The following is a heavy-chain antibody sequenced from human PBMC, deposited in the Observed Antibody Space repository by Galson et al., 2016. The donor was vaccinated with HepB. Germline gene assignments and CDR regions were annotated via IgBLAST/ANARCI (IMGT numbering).Heavy chain of an antibody. D-gene: IGHD1-26*01. V-gene: IGHV3-48*02. CDR3: ASGRRGSYSSNQRDYYFDY. Sequence: SLRLSCAASGFTFGSYNMNWVRQAPGKGLDWVSYISSGGSIAYYADSVRSRFTISRDNAQNSLYLQMNSLRDEDTAVYYCASGRRGSYSSNQRDYYFDYWGQGSLVTVSS. J-gene: IGHJ4*02. CDR1: GFTFGSYN. CDR2: ISSGGSIA.